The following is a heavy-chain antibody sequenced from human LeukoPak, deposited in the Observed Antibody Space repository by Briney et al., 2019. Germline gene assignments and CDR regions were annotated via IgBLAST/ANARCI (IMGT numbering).Heavy chain of an antibody. J-gene: IGHJ4*02. CDR1: GFTFSSYA. Sequence: GGSLRLSCAASGFTFSSYAMSWVRQAPGKGLEWVSTISGGGSTYYADSVKGRFTISRDNSKNTLYLQMNSLRAEDTAVYYCAKARYYYGSGSYLDYWGQGTLVTVSS. CDR3: AKARYYYGSGSYLDY. CDR2: ISGGGST. D-gene: IGHD3-10*01. V-gene: IGHV3-23*01.